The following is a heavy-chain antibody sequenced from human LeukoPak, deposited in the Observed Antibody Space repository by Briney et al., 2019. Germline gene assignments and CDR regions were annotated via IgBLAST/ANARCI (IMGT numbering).Heavy chain of an antibody. Sequence: GGSLRLSCAASGFTFSSYGMHWVRQAPGKGLEWVAFIRYDGSNKYYADSVKGRFTISRDNSKNTLYLQMNSLRAEDTAVYYCAGGYCSGGSCYTCDYWGQGTLVTVSS. CDR2: IRYDGSNK. CDR1: GFTFSSYG. J-gene: IGHJ4*02. V-gene: IGHV3-30*02. D-gene: IGHD2-15*01. CDR3: AGGYCSGGSCYTCDY.